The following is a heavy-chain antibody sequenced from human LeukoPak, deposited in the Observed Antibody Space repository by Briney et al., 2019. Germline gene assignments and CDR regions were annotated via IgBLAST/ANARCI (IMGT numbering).Heavy chain of an antibody. Sequence: GESLKISCKASGYTFTSYAMHWVRQAPGQRLEWMGWINAGNGNTKYSQKFQGRVTITRDTSASTAYMELSSLRSEDTAVYYCAREAGYTDFDYWGQGTLVTVSS. V-gene: IGHV1-3*01. CDR2: INAGNGNT. D-gene: IGHD6-13*01. CDR3: AREAGYTDFDY. J-gene: IGHJ4*02. CDR1: GYTFTSYA.